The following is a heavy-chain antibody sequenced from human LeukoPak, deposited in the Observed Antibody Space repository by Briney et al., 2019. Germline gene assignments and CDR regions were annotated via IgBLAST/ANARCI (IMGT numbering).Heavy chain of an antibody. CDR3: ARDTYYYDSSGYYPTPYYFDY. D-gene: IGHD3-22*01. J-gene: IGHJ4*02. CDR2: IYYSGST. V-gene: IGHV4-39*07. CDR1: GGSISSSSYY. Sequence: PSETLSLTCTVSGGSISSSSYYWGWIRQPPGKGLEWIGSIYYSGSTYYNPSLKSRVTISVDTSKNQFSLKLSSVTAADTAVYYCARDTYYYDSSGYYPTPYYFDYWGQGTLVTVSS.